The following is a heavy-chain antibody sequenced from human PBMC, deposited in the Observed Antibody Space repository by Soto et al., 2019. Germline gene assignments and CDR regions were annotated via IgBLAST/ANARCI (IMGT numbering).Heavy chain of an antibody. D-gene: IGHD2-2*01. J-gene: IGHJ6*02. Sequence: PGGSLRLSCAASGFTFSSYSMNWVRQAPGKGLEWVSYISSSSSTIYYADSVKGRFTISRDNAKNSLYLQMNSLRDEDTAVYYCARVGQLLTGWHYYGMDVWGQGTTVTVSS. CDR2: ISSSSSTI. CDR3: ARVGQLLTGWHYYGMDV. CDR1: GFTFSSYS. V-gene: IGHV3-48*02.